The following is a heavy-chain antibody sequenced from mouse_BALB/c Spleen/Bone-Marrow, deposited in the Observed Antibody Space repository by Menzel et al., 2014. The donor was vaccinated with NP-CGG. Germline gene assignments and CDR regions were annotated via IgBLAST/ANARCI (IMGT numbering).Heavy chain of an antibody. D-gene: IGHD1-2*01. CDR1: GYTFTDYY. J-gene: IGHJ1*01. CDR2: INPKNGDT. Sequence: EVKLMESGPELVKPGASVKMSCKASGYTFTDYYMKWVRQSHGKSLEWIGDINPKNGDTLYNQKFKDKATLTVDRSSSAAYMQLDSLTSEDSAAHYCVIGLRLYWYCEVWGAGTPVTVSS. CDR3: VIGLRLYWYCEV. V-gene: IGHV1-26*01.